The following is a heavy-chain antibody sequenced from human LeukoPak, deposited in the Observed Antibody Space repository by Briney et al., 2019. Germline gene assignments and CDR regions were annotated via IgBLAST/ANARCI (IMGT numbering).Heavy chain of an antibody. D-gene: IGHD3-3*01. J-gene: IGHJ6*03. V-gene: IGHV1-18*01. CDR1: GYTFTSYG. CDR3: ARPLTYYDFWSGYSEEHYYMDV. CDR2: ISAYNGNT. Sequence: ASVKVSCKASGYTFTSYGISWVRQAPGQGLEWMGWISAYNGNTNYAQKLQGRVTMTTDTSTSTAYMELRSLRSDDTAVYYCARPLTYYDFWSGYSEEHYYMDVWGKGTTVTVSS.